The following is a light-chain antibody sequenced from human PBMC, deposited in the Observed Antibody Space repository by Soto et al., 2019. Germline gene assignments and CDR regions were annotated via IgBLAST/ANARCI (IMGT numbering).Light chain of an antibody. CDR2: GAS. CDR3: QQYGSSPYT. V-gene: IGKV3-20*01. Sequence: EIVLTQSPGTLSLSPGERATLSCRARQSVSSSYLAWYQQKPCQAPRLLIYGASSSATGIPDRFSGSGSGTDFALTISRLEPEDFAVYYCQQYGSSPYTFGQGAKLEIK. CDR1: QSVSSSY. J-gene: IGKJ2*01.